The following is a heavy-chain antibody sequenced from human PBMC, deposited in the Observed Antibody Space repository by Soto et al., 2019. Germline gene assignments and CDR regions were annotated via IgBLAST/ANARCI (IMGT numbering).Heavy chain of an antibody. CDR2: IRSKAYGGTT. CDR1: GFTFGDYA. Sequence: GGSLRLSCTASGFTFGDYAMSWFRQAPGKGLEWVGFIRSKAYGGTTEYAASVKGRFTISRDDSKSIAYLQMNSLKTEDTAVYYCTRDAIIPHIAAAGTWGQGTLVTVSS. J-gene: IGHJ5*02. D-gene: IGHD6-13*01. CDR3: TRDAIIPHIAAAGT. V-gene: IGHV3-49*03.